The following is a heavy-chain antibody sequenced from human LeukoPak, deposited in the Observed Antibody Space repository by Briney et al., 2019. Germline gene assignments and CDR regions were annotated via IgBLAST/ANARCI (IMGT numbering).Heavy chain of an antibody. J-gene: IGHJ6*03. V-gene: IGHV5-51*01. CDR3: ARRGRGVIDKYYYYMDV. CDR1: GYSFTSYW. CDR2: IYPGDSDT. Sequence: GESLKTSCKGSGYSFTSYWIGWVRQMPGKGLEWMGIIYPGDSDTRYSPSFQGQVTISADKSISTAYLQWSSLKASDTAMYYCARRGRGVIDKYYYYMDVWGKGTTVTVSS. D-gene: IGHD3-16*02.